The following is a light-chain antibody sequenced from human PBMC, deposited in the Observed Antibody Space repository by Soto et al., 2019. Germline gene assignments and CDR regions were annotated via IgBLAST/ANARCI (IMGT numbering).Light chain of an antibody. CDR3: QQYNDYST. CDR1: QDISDY. Sequence: DIHFTQSPSFLSASVGDRVTITCRASQDISDYLAWYQQRPGKAPKLLIYAASTLQSGVPSRFSGSGSGTEFTLTISSLQPEDFATYSCQQYNDYSTFGQGTKVDIK. J-gene: IGKJ1*01. CDR2: AAS. V-gene: IGKV1-9*01.